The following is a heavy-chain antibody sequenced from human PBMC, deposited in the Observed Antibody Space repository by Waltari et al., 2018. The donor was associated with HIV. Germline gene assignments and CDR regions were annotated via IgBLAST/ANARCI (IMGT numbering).Heavy chain of an antibody. CDR2: FDPEDDET. D-gene: IGHD1-26*01. CDR3: ATGGGTTSIQLYDLDV. V-gene: IGHV1-24*01. CDR1: GYTLTALS. J-gene: IGHJ6*02. Sequence: QAPLIQSGAEVKKPGASVTVSCKVFGYTLTALSMHWVRQAPGKGLEWMGGFDPEDDETIYAQKFQGRVTMTEDTSTDSAYMELSSLTSEDTAVYYCATGGGTTSIQLYDLDVWGQGTTVTVSS.